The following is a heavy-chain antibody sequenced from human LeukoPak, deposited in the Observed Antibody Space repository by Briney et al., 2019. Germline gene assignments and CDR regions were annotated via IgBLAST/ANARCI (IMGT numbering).Heavy chain of an antibody. V-gene: IGHV4-38-2*02. J-gene: IGHJ6*03. CDR1: GYSIRSGDY. CDR3: ARVGQANPYDFWSGPWARKDYYMDV. D-gene: IGHD3-3*01. Sequence: SETLSLTCTVSGYSIRSGDYWGWIRQPPGKGLEWIGNIYHSGSTYYNPSLKSRVIISVDTSKNHFSLKLSSVTAADTAVYYCARVGQANPYDFWSGPWARKDYYMDVWGKGTTVTVSS. CDR2: IYHSGST.